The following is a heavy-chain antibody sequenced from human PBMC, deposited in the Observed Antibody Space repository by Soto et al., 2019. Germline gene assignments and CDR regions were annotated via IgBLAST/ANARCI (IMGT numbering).Heavy chain of an antibody. CDR1: GFTFSSYG. CDR2: IWYDGSNK. J-gene: IGHJ6*02. CDR3: ARFVNYAMDV. D-gene: IGHD2-15*01. Sequence: LRLSCAASGFTFSSYGMHWVRQAPGKGLEWVAVIWYDGSNKYYADSVKGRFTISRDNSKNSLYLQMNSLKTEDTALYYCARFVNYAMDVWGQGTTVTVSS. V-gene: IGHV3-33*01.